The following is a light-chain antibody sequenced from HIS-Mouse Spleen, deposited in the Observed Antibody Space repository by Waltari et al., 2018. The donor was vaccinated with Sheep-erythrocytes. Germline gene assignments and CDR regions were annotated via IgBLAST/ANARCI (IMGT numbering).Light chain of an antibody. CDR2: KDS. J-gene: IGLJ1*01. CDR1: ALPKQY. V-gene: IGLV3-25*03. Sequence: SYELTQPPSVSVSPGQTARITCSGDALPKQYAYWYQQKSGQAPVLVIYKDSERASGIPERFSGSSSGTTVTLTISGVQAEDEADYYCQSADSSGTYVFGTGTKVTVL. CDR3: QSADSSGTYV.